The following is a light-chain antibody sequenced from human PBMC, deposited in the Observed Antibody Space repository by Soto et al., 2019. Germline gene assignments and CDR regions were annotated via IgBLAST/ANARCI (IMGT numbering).Light chain of an antibody. CDR3: QHYNNYPLT. CDR2: KAS. J-gene: IGKJ4*01. Sequence: DIQMTQSLSTLSASVGDRVTITCRASQTISSWLAWYQQKPGKAPKLLIYKASTLESGVPSRFSGSGSGTEFTLTISSLQPDDFATYYCQHYNNYPLTFGGRTKVEIK. CDR1: QTISSW. V-gene: IGKV1-5*03.